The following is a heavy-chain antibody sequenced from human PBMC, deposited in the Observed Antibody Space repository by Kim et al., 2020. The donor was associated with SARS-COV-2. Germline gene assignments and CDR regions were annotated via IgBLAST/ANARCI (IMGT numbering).Heavy chain of an antibody. J-gene: IGHJ5*02. V-gene: IGHV3-11*06. D-gene: IGHD3-3*01. CDR1: GFTFSDYY. CDR3: ARCGPEWLLRGIWFDP. CDR2: ISSSSSYT. Sequence: GGSLRLSCAASGFTFSDYYMSWIRQAPGKGLEWVSYISSSSSYTNYADSVKGRFTISRDNAKNSLYLQMNSLRAEDTAVYYCARCGPEWLLRGIWFDPWGQGTLVTVSS.